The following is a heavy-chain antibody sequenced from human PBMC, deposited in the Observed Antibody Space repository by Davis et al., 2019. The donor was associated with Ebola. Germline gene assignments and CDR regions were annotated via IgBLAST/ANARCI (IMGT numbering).Heavy chain of an antibody. V-gene: IGHV3-74*01. J-gene: IGHJ4*02. D-gene: IGHD4-17*01. CDR1: GFTFSAYW. Sequence: GESLKISCAASGFTFSAYWMHWVRQVPGKGLVWVSRIKGDGSSTSYADSVKGRFTISRDNAKSTLYLQMNSLTAEDTAVYYCVRTTYGAPEYWGQGTLVTVSS. CDR3: VRTTYGAPEY. CDR2: IKGDGSST.